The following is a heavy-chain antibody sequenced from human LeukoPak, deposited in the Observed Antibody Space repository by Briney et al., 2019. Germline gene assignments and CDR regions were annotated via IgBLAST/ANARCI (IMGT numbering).Heavy chain of an antibody. D-gene: IGHD1-26*01. J-gene: IGHJ5*02. V-gene: IGHV4-39*07. CDR3: ARDLIVHEVGASNWFDP. Sequence: PSETLSLTCTVSGGSISSSSYYWGWIRQPPGKGLEWIGSIYYSGSTYYNPSLKSRVTISVDTSKNQFSLKLSSVTAADTAVYYCARDLIVHEVGASNWFDPWGQGTLVTVSS. CDR1: GGSISSSSYY. CDR2: IYYSGST.